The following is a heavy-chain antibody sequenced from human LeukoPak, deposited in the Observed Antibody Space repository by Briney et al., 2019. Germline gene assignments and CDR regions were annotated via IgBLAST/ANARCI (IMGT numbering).Heavy chain of an antibody. CDR2: ISSSGSTI. V-gene: IGHV3-48*03. CDR3: ARSSGWYHRGPDYYYYYMDV. D-gene: IGHD6-19*01. CDR1: GFTFSSYE. Sequence: GGSLRLSCAASGFTFSSYEMNWVRQAPGKGLEWVSYISSSGSTIYYADSVKSRFTISRDNAKNSLYLQMNSLRAEDTAVYYCARSSGWYHRGPDYYYYYMDVWGKGTTVTVS. J-gene: IGHJ6*03.